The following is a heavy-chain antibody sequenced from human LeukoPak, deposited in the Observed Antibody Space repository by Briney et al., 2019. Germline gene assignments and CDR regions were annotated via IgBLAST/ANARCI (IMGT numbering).Heavy chain of an antibody. CDR3: ARARYCSSTSCYTAEYFQH. J-gene: IGHJ1*01. CDR1: GYTFTSYG. Sequence: ASVKVSCTASGYTFTSYGISWVRQAPGQGLEWMGWISAYNGNTNYAQTLQGRVTMTTDTSTSTAYMELRSLRSDDTAVYYCARARYCSSTSCYTAEYFQHWGQGTLVTVSS. V-gene: IGHV1-18*01. D-gene: IGHD2-2*02. CDR2: ISAYNGNT.